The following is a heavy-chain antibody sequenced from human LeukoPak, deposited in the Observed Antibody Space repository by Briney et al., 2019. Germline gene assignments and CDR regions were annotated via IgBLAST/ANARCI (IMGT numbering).Heavy chain of an antibody. CDR2: ICQSGST. CDR3: AAGSVYPLVAY. D-gene: IGHD1-1*01. V-gene: IGHV4-38-2*02. Sequence: SETLSLTCTVSGYSISSIHCWGWIRQPPGKGLEWIGSICQSGSTYYSPSLKSRVILSLDTSKNQFSLRLSSVTAADTAVYYCAAGSVYPLVAYWGQGTLVTVSS. J-gene: IGHJ4*02. CDR1: GYSISSIHC.